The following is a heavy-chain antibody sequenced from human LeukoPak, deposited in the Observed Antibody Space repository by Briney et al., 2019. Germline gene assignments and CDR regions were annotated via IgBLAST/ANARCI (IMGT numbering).Heavy chain of an antibody. CDR1: GYTFISYD. Sequence: ASVKVSCKASGYTFISYDINWVRQATGQGLEWMGWMNPNSGNTGYAQKFQGRVTMTRNTSISTAYMELSSLRSEDTAVYYCARFGVRYFDLDYYYYYGMDVWGQGTTVTVSS. V-gene: IGHV1-8*01. D-gene: IGHD3-9*01. CDR2: MNPNSGNT. CDR3: ARFGVRYFDLDYYYYYGMDV. J-gene: IGHJ6*02.